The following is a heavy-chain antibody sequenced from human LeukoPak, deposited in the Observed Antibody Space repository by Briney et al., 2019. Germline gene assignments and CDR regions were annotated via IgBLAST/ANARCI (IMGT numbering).Heavy chain of an antibody. CDR1: GFTFSSNA. J-gene: IGHJ1*01. CDR3: AQARSSSGYGPLGFY. V-gene: IGHV3-53*01. D-gene: IGHD5-12*01. Sequence: PGGSLRLSCAASGFTFSSNAMTWVRQAPGKGLEFVSVIYAGGDTFYADSVKGRFTISRDSSKNTLYLHMSSLTPEDTAVYYCAQARSSSGYGPLGFYWGQGTLVTVSS. CDR2: IYAGGDT.